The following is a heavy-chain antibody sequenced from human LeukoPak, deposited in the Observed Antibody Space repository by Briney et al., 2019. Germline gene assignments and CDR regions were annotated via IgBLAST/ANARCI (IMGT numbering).Heavy chain of an antibody. CDR3: ARVFGGSGWYDAFDI. CDR1: VFTVSSSY. Sequence: GGSLRLSCAASVFTVSSSYMNWVRQAPRKGLEWVSVIYSGGSTYYADSVKGRFTISRDNSKNTLYLQMNSLRAGDTAVYYCARVFGGSGWYDAFDIWGHGTIVTVSS. CDR2: IYSGGST. J-gene: IGHJ3*02. V-gene: IGHV3-66*01. D-gene: IGHD6-19*01.